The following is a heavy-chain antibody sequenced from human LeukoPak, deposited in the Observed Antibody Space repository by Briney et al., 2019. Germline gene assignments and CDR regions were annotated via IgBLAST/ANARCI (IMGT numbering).Heavy chain of an antibody. CDR2: ISSSGTTK. D-gene: IGHD2-15*01. J-gene: IGHJ5*02. V-gene: IGHV3-48*02. CDR3: AVEGYCSGGSCYTNWFDT. Sequence: GSXRLSCAASGFTFSSYSMNWVRQXPGKGLEWVSYISSSGTTKYYADSVKGRFTISRDNAKNSLYLQMNSLRDEDTAVYYCAVEGYCSGGSCYTNWFDTWGQGTLVTVSS. CDR1: GFTFSSYS.